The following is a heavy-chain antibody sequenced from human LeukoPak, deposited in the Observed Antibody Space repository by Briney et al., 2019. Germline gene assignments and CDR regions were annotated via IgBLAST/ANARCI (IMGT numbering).Heavy chain of an antibody. CDR3: ARRKDHYYDSSAQAVIDY. J-gene: IGHJ4*02. V-gene: IGHV7-4-1*02. D-gene: IGHD3-22*01. CDR2: INTNTGNP. Sequence: ASVKVSCKASGYTFTSYAMNWVRQAPGQGLEWMGWINTNTGNPTYAQGFTGRFVFSLDTSVSTAYLQFSSLKAEDTAVYYCARRKDHYYDSSAQAVIDYWGQGTLVTVSS. CDR1: GYTFTSYA.